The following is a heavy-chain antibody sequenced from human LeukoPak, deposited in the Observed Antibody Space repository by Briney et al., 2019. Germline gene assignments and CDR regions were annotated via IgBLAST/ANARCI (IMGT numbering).Heavy chain of an antibody. CDR1: GYTFTSYD. D-gene: IGHD2-2*01. V-gene: IGHV1-46*01. Sequence: GASVKVSCKASGYTFTSYDINWVRQAPGQGLEWMGIINPSGGSTSYAQKFQGRVTMTRDTSTSTVYMELSSLRSEDTAVYYCARDRGSGVVVPAATEYYMDVWGKGTTVTVSS. CDR3: ARDRGSGVVVPAATEYYMDV. J-gene: IGHJ6*03. CDR2: INPSGGST.